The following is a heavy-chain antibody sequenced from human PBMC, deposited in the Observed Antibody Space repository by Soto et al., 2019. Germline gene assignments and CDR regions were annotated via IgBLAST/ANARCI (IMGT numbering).Heavy chain of an antibody. J-gene: IGHJ6*03. CDR3: ARHRTDTHWVVPAAMSGYYYYMDV. V-gene: IGHV4-39*01. CDR1: GGSISSSSYY. CDR2: IYYSGST. Sequence: SETLSLTCTVSGGSISSSSYYWGWIHQPPGKGLEWIGSIYYSGSTYYNPSLKSRVTISVDTSKNQFSLKLSSVTAADTAVYYCARHRTDTHWVVPAAMSGYYYYMDVWGKGTTVTVSS. D-gene: IGHD2-2*01.